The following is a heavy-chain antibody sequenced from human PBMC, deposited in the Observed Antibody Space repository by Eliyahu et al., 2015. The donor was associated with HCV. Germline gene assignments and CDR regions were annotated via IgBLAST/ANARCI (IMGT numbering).Heavy chain of an antibody. CDR3: AAAYYDSSGYYYPTTPFDY. CDR2: SVVGSGNT. CDR1: GFTFTSSA. D-gene: IGHD3-22*01. Sequence: QMQLVQSGPEVKKPGTSVKVSCKASGFTFTSSAVRGGGQARGQRLEWIGWSVVGSGNTNYAQKFQERVTITRDMSTTTAYMELSSLRSEDTAVYYCAAAYYDSSGYYYPTTPFDYWGQGTLVTVSS. J-gene: IGHJ4*02. V-gene: IGHV1-58*01.